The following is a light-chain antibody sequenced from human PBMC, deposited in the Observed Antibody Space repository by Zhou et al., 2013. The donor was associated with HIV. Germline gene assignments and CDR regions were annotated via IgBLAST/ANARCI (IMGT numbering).Light chain of an antibody. Sequence: IQLTQSPSSLSASIGDRVTITCRASQGILTYLAWYQQRPGKAPKLLIYAASTLQKGVPSRFSGSGFGTDFTLTINRLHPEDFATYYCQQANRFPQTFGQGTKVEIK. CDR2: AAS. CDR1: QGILTY. J-gene: IGKJ2*01. V-gene: IGKV1-9*01. CDR3: QQANRFPQT.